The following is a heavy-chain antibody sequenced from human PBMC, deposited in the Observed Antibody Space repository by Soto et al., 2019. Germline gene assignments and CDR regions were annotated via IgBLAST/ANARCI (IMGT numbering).Heavy chain of an antibody. CDR2: IIPILGIA. CDR1: GGTFSSYT. V-gene: IGHV1-69*02. J-gene: IGHJ6*03. CDR3: ARRGYCSSTSCPVYRDYYYYYMDV. Sequence: SVKVSCKASGGTFSSYTISWVRQAPGQGLEWMGRIIPILGIANYAQKFQGRVTITADKSTSTAYMELSSLRSEDTAVYYCARRGYCSSTSCPVYRDYYYYYMDVWGKGTTVTVSS. D-gene: IGHD2-2*01.